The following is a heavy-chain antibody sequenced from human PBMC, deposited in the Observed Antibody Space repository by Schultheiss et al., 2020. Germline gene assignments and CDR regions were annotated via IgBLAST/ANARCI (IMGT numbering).Heavy chain of an antibody. Sequence: SETLSLTCAVSGGSISSSNWWSWVRQPPGKGLEWIGEIYHSGSTNYNPSLKSRVTISVDKSKNQFSLKLSSVTAAGTAVYYCASPRHYGFWSGSYGMDVWGQGTTVTVS. D-gene: IGHD3-3*01. CDR1: GGSISSSNW. J-gene: IGHJ6*02. CDR2: IYHSGST. V-gene: IGHV4-4*02. CDR3: ASPRHYGFWSGSYGMDV.